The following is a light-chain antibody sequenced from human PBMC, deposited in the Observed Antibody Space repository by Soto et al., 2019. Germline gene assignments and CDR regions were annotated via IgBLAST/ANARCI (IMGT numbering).Light chain of an antibody. CDR1: QSISSW. V-gene: IGKV1-5*03. Sequence: DIQMTQSPSTLSASVGDRVTITCRASQSISSWLAWYQQKPGKAPKLLIYKASSLEIGVPSRFSGSGSGTESTLTISSLQPDDFATYYCQQYNSYWYTFGQGTKLESK. CDR3: QQYNSYWYT. J-gene: IGKJ2*01. CDR2: KAS.